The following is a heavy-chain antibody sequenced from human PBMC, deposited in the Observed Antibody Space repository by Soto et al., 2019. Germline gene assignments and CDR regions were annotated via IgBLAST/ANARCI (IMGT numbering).Heavy chain of an antibody. D-gene: IGHD6-19*01. V-gene: IGHV4-39*01. Sequence: SETLSLTCTVSGGSISSSSYYWGWIRQPPGKGLEWIGSIYYSGSTYYNPSLKSRVTISVDTSKNQFSLKLSSVTAADTAVYYCARGAVAVPYYYYYGMDVWGQGTTVTVSS. CDR3: ARGAVAVPYYYYYGMDV. CDR1: GGSISSSSYY. J-gene: IGHJ6*02. CDR2: IYYSGST.